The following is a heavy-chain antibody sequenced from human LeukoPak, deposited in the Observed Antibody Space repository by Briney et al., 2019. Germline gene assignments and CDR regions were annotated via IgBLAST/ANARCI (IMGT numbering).Heavy chain of an antibody. Sequence: GASVKVSCKASGGTFSSYAISWVRQAPGQGLEWMGRIIPILGIANYAQKFQGRVTITADKSTSTAYMELSSLRSEDTAVYYCARARSYYDSSGYPYDYWGQGTLVTVSS. J-gene: IGHJ4*02. D-gene: IGHD3-22*01. CDR2: IIPILGIA. CDR3: ARARSYYDSSGYPYDY. V-gene: IGHV1-69*04. CDR1: GGTFSSYA.